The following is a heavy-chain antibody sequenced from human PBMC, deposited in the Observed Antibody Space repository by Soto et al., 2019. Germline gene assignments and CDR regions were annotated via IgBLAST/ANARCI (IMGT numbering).Heavy chain of an antibody. CDR1: GFTFSSYA. D-gene: IGHD6-13*01. V-gene: IGHV3-23*01. Sequence: TGGSLRLSCAASGFTFSSYAMSWVRQAPGKGLEWVSAISGSGGSTYYADSVKGRFTISRDNSKNTLYLQMNSLRAEDTAVYYCAKGPLAAADYNWFDPWGQGTLVTVSS. CDR3: AKGPLAAADYNWFDP. J-gene: IGHJ5*02. CDR2: ISGSGGST.